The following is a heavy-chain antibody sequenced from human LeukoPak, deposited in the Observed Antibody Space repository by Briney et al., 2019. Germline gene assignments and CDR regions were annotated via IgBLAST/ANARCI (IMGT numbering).Heavy chain of an antibody. Sequence: PGGSLRLSCAASGLTFSSYSMNWVRQAPGKGLEWVSYISSSSSTIYYADSVKGRFTISRDNAKNSLYLQMNSLRAEDTAVYYCARVRCSGGSCYSGEFDYWGQGTLVTVSP. D-gene: IGHD2-15*01. CDR2: ISSSSSTI. V-gene: IGHV3-48*01. CDR3: ARVRCSGGSCYSGEFDY. J-gene: IGHJ4*02. CDR1: GLTFSSYS.